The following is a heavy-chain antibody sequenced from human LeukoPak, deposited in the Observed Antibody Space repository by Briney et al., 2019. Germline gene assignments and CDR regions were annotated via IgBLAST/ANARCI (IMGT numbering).Heavy chain of an antibody. CDR2: INPDGNER. Sequence: GGSLRLSCAASGFSFSSYYMSWVRQAPGKGLEWVALINPDGNERYYVDSVKGRFTISRDNAKNSLYLQMNSLRAEDTAVYYCARDGYDSSGYYYLLEYFDYWGQGTLVTVSS. CDR1: GFSFSSYY. D-gene: IGHD3-22*01. V-gene: IGHV3-7*03. CDR3: ARDGYDSSGYYYLLEYFDY. J-gene: IGHJ4*02.